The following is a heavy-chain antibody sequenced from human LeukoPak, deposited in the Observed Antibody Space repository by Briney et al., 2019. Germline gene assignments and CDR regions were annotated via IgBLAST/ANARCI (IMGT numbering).Heavy chain of an antibody. CDR2: INTNTGNP. D-gene: IGHD3-22*01. V-gene: IGHV7-4-1*02. CDR1: GYTFTSYA. J-gene: IGHJ5*02. Sequence: ASVKVSCKASGYTFTSYAMNWVRQAPGQGLEWMGWINTNTGNPTYAQGFTGRFVFSLDTSVSTAYLQISSLKAEDTAVHYCARDVDSSGYDGFDPWGQGTLVTVSS. CDR3: ARDVDSSGYDGFDP.